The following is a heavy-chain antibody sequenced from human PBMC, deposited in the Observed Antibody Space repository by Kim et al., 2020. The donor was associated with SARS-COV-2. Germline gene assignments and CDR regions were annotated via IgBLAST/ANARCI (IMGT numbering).Heavy chain of an antibody. J-gene: IGHJ4*02. Sequence: YNNYAVSVKRRITTNPDTSKTQFSLQLNSVTPEDTAVYYCARGSRGAADYWGQGTLVTVSS. V-gene: IGHV6-1*01. CDR3: ARGSRGAADY. CDR2: YN. D-gene: IGHD1-26*01.